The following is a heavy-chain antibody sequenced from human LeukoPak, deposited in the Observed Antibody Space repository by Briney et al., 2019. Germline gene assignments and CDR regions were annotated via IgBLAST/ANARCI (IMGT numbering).Heavy chain of an antibody. CDR3: AKGPVAVAGYYFDH. V-gene: IGHV3-74*01. CDR1: GFTFSNFW. D-gene: IGHD6-19*01. J-gene: IGHJ4*02. Sequence: GGSLRLSCAASGFTFSNFWMHWVRQAPGKGLVWVALIYGDGSFTRYADSVKGRFTISRDNAKNTVYLQMNSLTAEDTAVYYCAKGPVAVAGYYFDHWGQGTLVTVSS. CDR2: IYGDGSFT.